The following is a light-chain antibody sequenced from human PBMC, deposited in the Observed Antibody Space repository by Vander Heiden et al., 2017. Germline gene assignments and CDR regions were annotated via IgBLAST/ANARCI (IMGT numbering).Light chain of an antibody. CDR2: EVS. Sequence: QSALTQPPSASGSPGQSVTIPCTGPSSDVGDYNNVTWYQQHPGKAPKVVSYEVSQRPSGVPDRFSGSKSANTASLTVSGLQAEDEADYYCSSFAGFNNYVFGTGTKVTVL. J-gene: IGLJ1*01. CDR1: SSDVGDYNN. V-gene: IGLV2-8*01. CDR3: SSFAGFNNYV.